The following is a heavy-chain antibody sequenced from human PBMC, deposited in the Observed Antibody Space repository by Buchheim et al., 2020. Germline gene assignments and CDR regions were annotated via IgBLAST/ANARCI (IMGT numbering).Heavy chain of an antibody. CDR3: ATNGRTADYYDSSGYSRPNWFDP. V-gene: IGHV4-31*03. CDR2: IYYSGST. Sequence: QVQLQESGPGLVKPSQTLSLTCTVSGGSISSGGYYWSWIRQHPGKGLEWIGYIYYSGSTYYNPSLKSRVTISVGTSKNQFSLKLSSVTAADTAVYYCATNGRTADYYDSSGYSRPNWFDPWGQGTL. D-gene: IGHD3-22*01. CDR1: GGSISSGGYY. J-gene: IGHJ5*02.